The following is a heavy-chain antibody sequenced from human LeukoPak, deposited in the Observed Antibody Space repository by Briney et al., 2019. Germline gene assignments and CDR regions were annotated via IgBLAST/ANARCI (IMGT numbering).Heavy chain of an antibody. CDR2: IYYTGNT. V-gene: IGHV4-59*08. CDR3: ARRITMVRDDLHFFFDI. CDR1: GDSISSYY. J-gene: IGHJ3*02. D-gene: IGHD3-10*01. Sequence: SETLSLTCKVSGDSISSYYWSWIRQPPGKGLEWIGYIYYTGNTNYNPSLKSRVTMSVDTSKNQFSLKLNSVTAADTAVYYCARRITMVRDDLHFFFDIWGQGTMVTVSS.